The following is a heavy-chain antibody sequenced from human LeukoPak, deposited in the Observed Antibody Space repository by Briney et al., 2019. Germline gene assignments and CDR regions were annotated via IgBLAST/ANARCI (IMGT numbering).Heavy chain of an antibody. CDR2: ISSNGGST. D-gene: IGHD6-19*01. J-gene: IGHJ4*02. V-gene: IGHV3-64*01. CDR1: GFTFSSYA. Sequence: PGGSLRLSCAASGFTFSSYAMDWVRQAPGKGLEYVSAISSNGGSTYYANSVKGRFTISRDNSKNTLYLQMGSLRAEDMAVYYCARDPYSSGWYPGDYWGQGTLVTVSS. CDR3: ARDPYSSGWYPGDY.